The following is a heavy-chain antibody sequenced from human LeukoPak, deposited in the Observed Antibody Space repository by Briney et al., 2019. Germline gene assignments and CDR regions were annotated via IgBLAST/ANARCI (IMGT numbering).Heavy chain of an antibody. Sequence: ASVKVSCKASGYSFTGYYIHWVRQAPGQGLEWMGWINPNSGVTHYPQKFQGRVTLTRDTSIRTAYMEVSSLRPDDTAVYYCARGLQWLEAFDYWGLGTLVTVSS. CDR1: GYSFTGYY. CDR2: INPNSGVT. J-gene: IGHJ4*02. CDR3: ARGLQWLEAFDY. V-gene: IGHV1-2*02. D-gene: IGHD6-19*01.